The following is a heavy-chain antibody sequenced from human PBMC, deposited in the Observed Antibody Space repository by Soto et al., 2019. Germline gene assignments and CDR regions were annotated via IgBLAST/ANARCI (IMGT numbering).Heavy chain of an antibody. J-gene: IGHJ4*02. CDR3: ERDPSACDLPAY. Sequence: QVQLVQSGAEVKKPGSSVKVSCKASGGTFSSYTISWVRQAPGQGLEWMGRIIPILGIANYAQKFQVRVTITADKSTSTAYMELSSLRSEDTAVYYCERDPSACDLPAYWGQGTLVTVSS. V-gene: IGHV1-69*08. CDR2: IIPILGIA. D-gene: IGHD5-12*01. CDR1: GGTFSSYT.